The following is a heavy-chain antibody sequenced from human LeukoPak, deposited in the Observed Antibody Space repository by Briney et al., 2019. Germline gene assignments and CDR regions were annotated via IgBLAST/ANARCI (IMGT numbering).Heavy chain of an antibody. D-gene: IGHD3-22*01. Sequence: PSETLSLTCTVSGGSISGYYWSWLRQSPGKGLESLGYIYYTGSTNYNPSLTSRVTMSVDTSRNQFFLRLSSVTAADTAVYYCARFSEYYHSSVHYLDYWGQGTLVSVSS. CDR1: GGSISGYY. J-gene: IGHJ4*02. V-gene: IGHV4-59*01. CDR2: IYYTGST. CDR3: ARFSEYYHSSVHYLDY.